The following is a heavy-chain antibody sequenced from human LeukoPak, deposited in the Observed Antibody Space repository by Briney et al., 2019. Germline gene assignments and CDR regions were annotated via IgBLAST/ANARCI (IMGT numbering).Heavy chain of an antibody. J-gene: IGHJ3*02. CDR3: AGGVPAAPLRYFDWLWVGAFDI. V-gene: IGHV4-30-4*01. D-gene: IGHD3-9*01. CDR2: IYYSGST. Sequence: SETLSLTCTVSGGSISSGDYYWSWIRQPPGKGLEWIGYIYYSGSTYYNPSLKSRVTISVDTSKNQFSLKLSSVTAADTAVYYCAGGVPAAPLRYFDWLWVGAFDIWGQGTMVTVSS. CDR1: GGSISSGDYY.